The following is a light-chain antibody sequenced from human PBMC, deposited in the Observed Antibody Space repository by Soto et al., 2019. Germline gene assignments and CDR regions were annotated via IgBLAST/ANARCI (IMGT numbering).Light chain of an antibody. Sequence: EIVLTQFPGALSLSPGERVTLSCRASQTVSNTYLAWYQQKSGQAPKFLIYGASNRATRIPDSFSGSGSGTDFTITISRLESEDFAVYYCQQYGALPPTFGGGTKVEIK. CDR1: QTVSNTY. CDR2: GAS. J-gene: IGKJ4*01. V-gene: IGKV3-20*01. CDR3: QQYGALPPT.